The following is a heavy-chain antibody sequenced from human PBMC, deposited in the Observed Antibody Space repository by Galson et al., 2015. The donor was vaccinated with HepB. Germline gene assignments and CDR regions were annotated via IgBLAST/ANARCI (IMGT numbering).Heavy chain of an antibody. D-gene: IGHD6-25*01. CDR1: GGTFSSYA. CDR2: IIPIFGTA. J-gene: IGHJ6*02. Sequence: SVKVSCKASGGTFSSYAISWVRQAPGQGLEWMGGIIPIFGTANYAQKFQGRVTITADESTSTAYMELSSLRSEDTAVYYCASYIAAGGYYYYGMDVWGQGTPVTVSS. V-gene: IGHV1-69*13. CDR3: ASYIAAGGYYYYGMDV.